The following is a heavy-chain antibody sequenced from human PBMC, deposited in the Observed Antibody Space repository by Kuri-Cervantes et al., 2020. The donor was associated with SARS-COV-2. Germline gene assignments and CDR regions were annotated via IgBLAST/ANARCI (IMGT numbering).Heavy chain of an antibody. CDR3: ARDGVVVVPAAISFGMDV. Sequence: SVKVSCKASGGTFSSYAISWVRQAPGQGLEWMGGIIPIFGTANYAQKFQGRVTITADESTSTAYMELSSLRSEDTAVYYCARDGVVVVPAAISFGMDVWGQGTTVTVSS. J-gene: IGHJ6*02. CDR1: GGTFSSYA. V-gene: IGHV1-69*13. D-gene: IGHD2-2*01. CDR2: IIPIFGTA.